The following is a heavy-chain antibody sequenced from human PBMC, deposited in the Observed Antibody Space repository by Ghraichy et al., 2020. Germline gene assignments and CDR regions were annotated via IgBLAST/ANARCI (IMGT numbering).Heavy chain of an antibody. CDR3: ARDADTNSQYSILDH. J-gene: IGHJ4*02. Sequence: GESLNISCAASGFIFSTYGMHWVRQAPGKGLEWVAVIWYDGSKRYYADSVKGRFSISRDYSKNMVYLQMDRLRAEDTAAYYCARDADTNSQYSILDHWGQGTPVTVSS. D-gene: IGHD2-8*01. V-gene: IGHV3-33*01. CDR2: IWYDGSKR. CDR1: GFIFSTYG.